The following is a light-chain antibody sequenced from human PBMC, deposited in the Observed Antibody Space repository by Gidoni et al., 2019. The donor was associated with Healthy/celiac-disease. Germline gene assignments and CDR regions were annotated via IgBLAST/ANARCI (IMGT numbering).Light chain of an antibody. CDR1: QSVSSSY. CDR3: QQYGSSSFT. V-gene: IGKV3-20*01. Sequence: EIVLTQSPGTLSLSPGERANLSCRASQSVSSSYLAWYQQKPGQAPRLLIYGASSGSGTDFTLTISRLEPEDFAVYYCQQYGSSSFTFGPGTKVDIK. J-gene: IGKJ3*01. CDR2: GAS.